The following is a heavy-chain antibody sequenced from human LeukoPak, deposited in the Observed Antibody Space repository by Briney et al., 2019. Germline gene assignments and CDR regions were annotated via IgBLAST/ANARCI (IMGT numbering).Heavy chain of an antibody. Sequence: GGSLRLSCTASGFTFSSYAMHWVRQAPGKGLEWVAVISYDGSNKYYADSVKGRFTISRDNSKNTLYLQMNSLRAEDTAVYYCARDPKGWNDNYFDYWGQGTLVTVSS. V-gene: IGHV3-30-3*01. CDR2: ISYDGSNK. CDR3: ARDPKGWNDNYFDY. D-gene: IGHD1-1*01. J-gene: IGHJ4*02. CDR1: GFTFSSYA.